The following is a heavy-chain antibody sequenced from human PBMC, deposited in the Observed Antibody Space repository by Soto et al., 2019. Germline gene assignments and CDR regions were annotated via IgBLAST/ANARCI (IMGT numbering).Heavy chain of an antibody. Sequence: QVQLVESGGGVVQPGRSLRLSCSASGFTFSSYGMHWVRQAPGKGLEWVALIWYDGSNKYYTDSVKGRFTISRDNSKSTLYVQMNSLRPEDTAVYHCARGAAAGTLGPVDYWGQGTLVTVSS. CDR1: GFTFSSYG. J-gene: IGHJ4*02. CDR3: ARGAAAGTLGPVDY. V-gene: IGHV3-33*01. CDR2: IWYDGSNK. D-gene: IGHD6-13*01.